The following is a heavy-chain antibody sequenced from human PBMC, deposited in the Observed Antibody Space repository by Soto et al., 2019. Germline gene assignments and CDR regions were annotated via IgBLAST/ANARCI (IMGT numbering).Heavy chain of an antibody. V-gene: IGHV1-8*01. Sequence: DLEQSGAEVKRPGASVKVSCKASGYTVSDFDINWLRQASGQGPEWMGWMNAKSGDTFFAQRFQGKFNMTWDTSLSTAYMEVGSLTSDDTAMYYCARGNPFNYAGFDVWGQGTTVAVSS. CDR3: ARGNPFNYAGFDV. CDR2: MNAKSGDT. CDR1: GYTVSDFD. D-gene: IGHD3-16*01. J-gene: IGHJ6*02.